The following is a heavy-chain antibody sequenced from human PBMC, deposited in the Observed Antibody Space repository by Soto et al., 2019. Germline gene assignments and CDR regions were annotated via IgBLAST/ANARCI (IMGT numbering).Heavy chain of an antibody. CDR3: ALLAKEVATIFSWFNP. V-gene: IGHV1-24*01. Sequence: ASVKVSCKVSGYTLTELSMHWVRQAPGEGLEWMGGFDPEDGEIIYAQKFQGRVTMTEDTSIDTAYMELSSLRSDDTAVYYCALLAKEVATIFSWFNPWGQGTQVTVSS. CDR1: GYTLTELS. D-gene: IGHD5-12*01. CDR2: FDPEDGEI. J-gene: IGHJ5*02.